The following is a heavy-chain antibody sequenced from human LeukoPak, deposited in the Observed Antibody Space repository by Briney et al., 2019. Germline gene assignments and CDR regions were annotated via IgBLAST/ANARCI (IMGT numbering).Heavy chain of an antibody. CDR2: INHSEST. V-gene: IGHV4-34*01. CDR3: ARGTYYDFWSGYRSFDY. CDR1: VGSFSGFY. D-gene: IGHD3-3*01. J-gene: IGHJ4*02. Sequence: SVTLSLTYAVYVGSFSGFYWSWIRQPPAKGLEWVGEINHSESTNYSPSLKSRVTISVDTSKNQFSLKLSSVTAADTAVYYCARGTYYDFWSGYRSFDYWGQGTLVTVSS.